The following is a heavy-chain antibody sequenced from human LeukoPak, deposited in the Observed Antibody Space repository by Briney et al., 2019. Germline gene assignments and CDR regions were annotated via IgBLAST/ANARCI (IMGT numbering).Heavy chain of an antibody. D-gene: IGHD3-10*01. CDR2: ISGSGKNT. CDR3: AKNGHGSGSYYPRTKYYFDY. V-gene: IGHV3-23*01. CDR1: GFTFSNYA. Sequence: GGSLRLSCAASGFTFSNYAMSWVRQAPGKGLEWASTISGSGKNTYYADSVKGRFTISRDNSKNTLYLQMNSLRAEDTAVYYCAKNGHGSGSYYPRTKYYFDYWGQGTLVTVSS. J-gene: IGHJ4*02.